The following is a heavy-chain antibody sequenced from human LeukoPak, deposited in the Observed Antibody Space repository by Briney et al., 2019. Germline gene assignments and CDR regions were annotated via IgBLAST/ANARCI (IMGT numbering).Heavy chain of an antibody. V-gene: IGHV4-38-2*01. D-gene: IGHD2-2*01. CDR1: AYSLSSGHY. Sequence: SETLSPTCDLSAYSLSSGHYWGWIRQSPGKGLGWIAIMYNSGRAYFKSSLKSRVTISLDTPKNQSSLTLTSVTAADPAVYYCARHVYGRHQLQAYHFDYWGKGILVTVSS. J-gene: IGHJ4*02. CDR2: MYNSGRA. CDR3: ARHVYGRHQLQAYHFDY.